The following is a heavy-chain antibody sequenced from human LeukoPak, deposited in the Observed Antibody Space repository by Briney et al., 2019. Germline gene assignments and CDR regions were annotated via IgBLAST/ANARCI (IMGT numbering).Heavy chain of an antibody. CDR2: IKSKADGGTT. CDR3: TTEGRLRGIFPFDY. V-gene: IGHV3-15*01. J-gene: IGHJ4*02. D-gene: IGHD3-10*01. CDR1: GFTFSNAW. Sequence: KSGGSLRLSCAASGFTFSNAWMSWVRQAPGKGLEGVGRIKSKADGGTTDYTAPVEYRFIISRDDSKNTLYLHMNSLKTEDTAVYYCTTEGRLRGIFPFDYWGQGTLVTVSS.